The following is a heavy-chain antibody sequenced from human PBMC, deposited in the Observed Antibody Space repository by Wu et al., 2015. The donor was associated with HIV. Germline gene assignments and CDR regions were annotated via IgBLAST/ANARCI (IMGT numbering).Heavy chain of an antibody. Sequence: QVQLVQSGAEVKKPGSSVKVSCKSSGDTFNSYTYNWVRQVPGQGLEWMGGILPLFGSADYAQKFQGRVTFTADEATSTAYMELSRLRSDDTAVYYCARFNKGSGWEYYYGMDVWGQGTTVTVSS. V-gene: IGHV1-69*12. D-gene: IGHD6-19*01. CDR2: ILPLFGSA. J-gene: IGHJ6*02. CDR3: ARFNKGSGWEYYYGMDV. CDR1: GDTFNSYT.